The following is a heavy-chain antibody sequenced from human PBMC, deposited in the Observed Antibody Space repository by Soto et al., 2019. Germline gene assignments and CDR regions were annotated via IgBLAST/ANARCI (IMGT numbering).Heavy chain of an antibody. CDR2: ISSDGRST. CDR1: GFTLSTYA. Sequence: GGSLRLSCAVSGFTLSTYAMHWVRQAPGKGLEYASSISSDGRSTYYADSVKGRFTISRDNSKNTLYLQMSSLRAEDTAMYYCVKDRYIAYWGQGTLVTVSS. V-gene: IGHV3-64D*06. J-gene: IGHJ4*02. CDR3: VKDRYIAY.